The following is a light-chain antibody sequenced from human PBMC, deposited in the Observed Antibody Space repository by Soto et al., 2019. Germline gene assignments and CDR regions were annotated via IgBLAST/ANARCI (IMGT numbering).Light chain of an antibody. CDR1: SSDVGGYNF. Sequence: QSALTQPRSVSGSPGQSVTISCTGTSSDVGGYNFVSWYQQHPGKAPKFMIYDVTTRPSGLPDRFSGSKSGTTASLTISGLQAEDESDYYCCSYVGSYTSYVFGTGTKLTVL. CDR2: DVT. V-gene: IGLV2-11*01. CDR3: CSYVGSYTSYV. J-gene: IGLJ1*01.